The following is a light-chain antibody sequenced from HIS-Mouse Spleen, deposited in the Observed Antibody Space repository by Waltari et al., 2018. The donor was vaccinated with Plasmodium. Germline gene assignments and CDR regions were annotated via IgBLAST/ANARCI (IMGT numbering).Light chain of an antibody. V-gene: IGLV3-10*01. J-gene: IGLJ3*02. Sequence: SYELTQPPSVSVSPGQTARITCSGDALPTKYAYWYQQKSPQAPVLGIYEDSKRPSGIPERFSGSSSGTMATLTISGAQVEDEADYYCYSTDSSGNHRVFGGGTKLTVL. CDR2: EDS. CDR1: ALPTKY. CDR3: YSTDSSGNHRV.